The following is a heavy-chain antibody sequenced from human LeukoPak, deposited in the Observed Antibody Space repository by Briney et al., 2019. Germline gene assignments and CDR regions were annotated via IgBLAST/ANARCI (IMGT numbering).Heavy chain of an antibody. V-gene: IGHV4-34*01. CDR3: ARRIAARGGHFDY. Sequence: PSETLSLTCAVYGGSFSGYYWSWIRQPPGKGLEWIGEINHSGSTNYNPSLKSRVTISVDTSKNQFSLKLSSVTAADTAVYYCARRIAARGGHFDYWGQGTLVTVSS. J-gene: IGHJ4*02. CDR1: GGSFSGYY. D-gene: IGHD6-6*01. CDR2: INHSGST.